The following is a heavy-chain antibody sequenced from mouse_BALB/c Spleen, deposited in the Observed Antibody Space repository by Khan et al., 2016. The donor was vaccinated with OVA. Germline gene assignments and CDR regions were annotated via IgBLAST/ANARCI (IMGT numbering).Heavy chain of an antibody. Sequence: EVELVESGGGLVQPGGSRKLSCAASGFTFSSFGMHWVRQAPEKGLEWVAYISSGSSSNYYADTVKGLFTISRDNPKNTLFLKMTSLRSEDTAMYYCARSNWDYWGQGTTLTVSS. CDR1: GFTFSSFG. J-gene: IGHJ2*01. CDR3: ARSNWDY. D-gene: IGHD4-1*01. V-gene: IGHV5-17*02. CDR2: ISSGSSSN.